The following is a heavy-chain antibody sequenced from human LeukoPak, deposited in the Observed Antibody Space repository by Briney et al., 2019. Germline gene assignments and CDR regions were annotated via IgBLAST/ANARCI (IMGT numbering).Heavy chain of an antibody. CDR1: GFTFSSYA. CDR2: ISYDGSNK. V-gene: IGHV3-30-3*01. J-gene: IGHJ4*02. Sequence: GRSLRLSCAASGFTFSSYAMHWVRQPPAKGLEGVAVISYDGSNKYYADSVKGRFTISRDNSKNTLYLQMNSLRAEDTAVYYCARDLAFMVRGVSLDYWGQGTLVTVSS. D-gene: IGHD3-10*01. CDR3: ARDLAFMVRGVSLDY.